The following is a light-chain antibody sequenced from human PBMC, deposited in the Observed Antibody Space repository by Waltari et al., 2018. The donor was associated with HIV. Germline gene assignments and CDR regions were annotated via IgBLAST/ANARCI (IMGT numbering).Light chain of an antibody. J-gene: IGKJ4*02. Sequence: ETLLTQSPGTLSLSPGERATLPCRASQNVSSSDLAWYQQKPGQAPRLLIYGASSRATGIPDRFSGSGSGTDFTLTISRLEPEDFAVYYCQQYDISPFTFGGGTKVEI. CDR2: GAS. CDR1: QNVSSSD. CDR3: QQYDISPFT. V-gene: IGKV3-20*01.